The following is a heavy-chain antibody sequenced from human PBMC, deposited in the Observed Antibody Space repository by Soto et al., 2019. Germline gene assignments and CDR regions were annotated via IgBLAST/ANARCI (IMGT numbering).Heavy chain of an antibody. D-gene: IGHD3-22*01. CDR3: ARGTYYDSSGSRNYHYYGMDV. J-gene: IGHJ6*02. CDR1: GYSFSSYG. V-gene: IGHV1-18*01. Sequence: ASVKVSCKASGYSFSSYGISWVRQAPGQGLEWLGWISPYNDDTKYAQKLQGRVTMTTDTSTRTAYMVLRSLRSDDTAVYFCARGTYYDSSGSRNYHYYGMDVWG. CDR2: ISPYNDDT.